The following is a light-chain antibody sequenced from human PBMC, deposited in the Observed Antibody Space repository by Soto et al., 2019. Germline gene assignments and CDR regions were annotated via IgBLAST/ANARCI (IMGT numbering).Light chain of an antibody. CDR3: STWDDGLSGVL. CDR2: KND. CDR1: ISNIGSNY. J-gene: IGLJ2*01. Sequence: SVLTQPPSASGTPGQSVTISCSGRISNIGSNYVHWYQQLPGTAPKLLIYKNDQRPSGVPDRISGSKSGTSASLAISGLRSEDEADYYCSTWDDGLSGVLFGGGTKVTVL. V-gene: IGLV1-47*01.